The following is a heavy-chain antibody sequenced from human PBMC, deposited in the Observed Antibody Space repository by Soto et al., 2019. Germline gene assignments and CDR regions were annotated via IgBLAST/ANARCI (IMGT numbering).Heavy chain of an antibody. J-gene: IGHJ4*02. CDR3: AGGYSSSWYDY. Sequence: SVKVSCKASGDTFSSYTISWVRQAPGQGLEWMGRIVPILGIANYAQKFQGRVTITADKSTSTAYMELSSLRSEDTAVYYCAGGYSSSWYDYWGQGTLVTVSS. V-gene: IGHV1-69*02. CDR2: IVPILGIA. CDR1: GDTFSSYT. D-gene: IGHD6-13*01.